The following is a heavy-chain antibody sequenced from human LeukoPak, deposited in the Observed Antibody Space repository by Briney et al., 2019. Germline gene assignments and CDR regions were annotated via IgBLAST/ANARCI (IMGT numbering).Heavy chain of an antibody. V-gene: IGHV1-69*02. J-gene: IGHJ4*02. CDR1: GGTFSSYT. Sequence: PVKLSCTASGGTFSSYTISWVRQAPGHGLEWMGRIIPILGIANYAQTFQGRVTITADKSTSTAYMELSSLRSEDTAVYYCARAEDFWSGYVFDYWGQGTLVTVSS. CDR2: IIPILGIA. CDR3: ARAEDFWSGYVFDY. D-gene: IGHD3-3*01.